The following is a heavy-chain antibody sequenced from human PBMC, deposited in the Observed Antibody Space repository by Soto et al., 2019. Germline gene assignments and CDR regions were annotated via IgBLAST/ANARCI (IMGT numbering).Heavy chain of an antibody. Sequence: EVQLVESGGGLVQPGGSLRLSCAASGFTFSRYWMSWVRQAPGKGLEWVANINQDGSEVHYVDSVKGRFTISRDNAKNSLYLQMNSLRTEDTAVYYCARAEWELDYWGQGTLVNVSS. CDR2: INQDGSEV. V-gene: IGHV3-7*03. J-gene: IGHJ4*02. CDR1: GFTFSRYW. D-gene: IGHD1-26*01. CDR3: ARAEWELDY.